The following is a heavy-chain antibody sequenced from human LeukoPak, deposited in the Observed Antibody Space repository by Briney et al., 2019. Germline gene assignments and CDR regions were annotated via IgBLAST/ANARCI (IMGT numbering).Heavy chain of an antibody. CDR1: GGSINSYY. Sequence: PSETLSLTCTVSGGSINSYYWSWIRQPPGKGLEWIGYIYYSGSTNYNPSLKSRVTISVGTSKNQFSLKLSSVTAADTAVYYCARISGGAGYNSNWFDPWGQGTLVTVSS. CDR2: IYYSGST. J-gene: IGHJ5*02. V-gene: IGHV4-59*08. D-gene: IGHD5-24*01. CDR3: ARISGGAGYNSNWFDP.